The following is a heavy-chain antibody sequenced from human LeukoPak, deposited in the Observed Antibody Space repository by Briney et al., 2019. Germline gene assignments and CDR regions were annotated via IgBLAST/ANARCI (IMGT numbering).Heavy chain of an antibody. Sequence: GGSLRLSCAASGFTFSSYAMSWVRQAPGKGLEWVSAISGSGGSTYYADSVKGRFTISRDNAKNSLYLQMNSLRAEDTAVYYCARGRNYYYMDVWGKGTTVTVSS. J-gene: IGHJ6*03. CDR3: ARGRNYYYMDV. V-gene: IGHV3-23*01. CDR1: GFTFSSYA. D-gene: IGHD3-10*01. CDR2: ISGSGGST.